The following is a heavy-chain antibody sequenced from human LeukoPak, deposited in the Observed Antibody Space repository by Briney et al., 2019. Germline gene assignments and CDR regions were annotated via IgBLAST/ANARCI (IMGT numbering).Heavy chain of an antibody. Sequence: GGSLRLSCAASGFTFDDYAMHWVRQAPGKGLEWVSLISWDGGSTYYADSVKGRFTISRDNSKNSLYLQMNSLRAEDTALYYCAKSRYDSSGLDYWGQGTLVTVSS. J-gene: IGHJ4*02. D-gene: IGHD3-22*01. CDR2: ISWDGGST. CDR1: GFTFDDYA. V-gene: IGHV3-43D*03. CDR3: AKSRYDSSGLDY.